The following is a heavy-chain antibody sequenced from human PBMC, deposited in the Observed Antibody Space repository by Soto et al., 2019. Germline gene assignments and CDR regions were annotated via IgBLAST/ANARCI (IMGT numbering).Heavy chain of an antibody. CDR1: GFTFSSFG. CDR2: ITGSGRDT. D-gene: IGHD2-8*01. Sequence: GGSLRLSCAASGFTFSSFGMHWVRQAPGKGLDWVSGITGSGRDTYYADSVKGRFTISRDNSKNSLYLQMNSLRAEDTAVYYCARSANVDLYGMDVWGQGTTVTVSS. J-gene: IGHJ6*02. CDR3: ARSANVDLYGMDV. V-gene: IGHV3-NL1*01.